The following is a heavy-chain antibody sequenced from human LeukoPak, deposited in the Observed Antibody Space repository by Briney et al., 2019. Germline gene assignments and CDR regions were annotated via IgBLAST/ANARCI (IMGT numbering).Heavy chain of an antibody. V-gene: IGHV3-30*18. Sequence: GGSLRLSCAASGFTFSSYGMHWVRQAPGKGLEWVAVISYDGSNKYYADSVKGRFTISRDNSKNTLYLQMNSLRAEDTAVYYCTKDRQLLWFGESGMDVWGQGTTVTVSS. CDR2: ISYDGSNK. J-gene: IGHJ6*02. CDR3: TKDRQLLWFGESGMDV. CDR1: GFTFSSYG. D-gene: IGHD3-10*01.